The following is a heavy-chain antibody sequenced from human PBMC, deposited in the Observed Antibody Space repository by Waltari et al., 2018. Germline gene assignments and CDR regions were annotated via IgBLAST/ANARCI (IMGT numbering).Heavy chain of an antibody. CDR3: ARDSGLYTYYRSYFDY. J-gene: IGHJ4*02. D-gene: IGHD3-16*01. Sequence: QVQLVQSGAEVKKPGASVKLSCEASGYTFTSYYMHWFRPAPGQGLEWMGMINPSGGSTSYTQNFQGRVTMTRDPSRSTVYMELSSLRSEDTAVYFCARDSGLYTYYRSYFDYWGQGALVTVSS. CDR2: INPSGGST. V-gene: IGHV1-46*01. CDR1: GYTFTSYY.